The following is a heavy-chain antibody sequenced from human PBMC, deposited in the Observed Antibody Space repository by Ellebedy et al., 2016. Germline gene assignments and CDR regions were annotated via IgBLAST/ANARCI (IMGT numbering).Heavy chain of an antibody. CDR2: INAGNGNT. J-gene: IGHJ4*02. D-gene: IGHD3-10*01. CDR1: GYTFTSYA. CDR3: ARGSGYRGFDY. Sequence: ASVKVSXXASGYTFTSYAMHWVRQAPGQRLEWMGWINAGNGNTKYSQKFQGRVTITRDTSASTAYMELSSLRSEDTAVYYCARGSGYRGFDYWGQGTLVTVSS. V-gene: IGHV1-3*01.